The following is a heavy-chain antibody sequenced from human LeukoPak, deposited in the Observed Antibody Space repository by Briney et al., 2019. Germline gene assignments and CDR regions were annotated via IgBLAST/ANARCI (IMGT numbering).Heavy chain of an antibody. CDR1: GGSISSYY. J-gene: IGHJ4*02. CDR2: IYYSGST. Sequence: PPETLSLTCTVSGGSISSYYWSWIRQPPGKGLEWIGYIYYSGSTNYNPSLKSRVTISVDTSKNQFSLKLSSVTAADTAVYYCARVASAAVFDYWGQGTLVTVSS. V-gene: IGHV4-59*01. CDR3: ARVASAAVFDY. D-gene: IGHD6-13*01.